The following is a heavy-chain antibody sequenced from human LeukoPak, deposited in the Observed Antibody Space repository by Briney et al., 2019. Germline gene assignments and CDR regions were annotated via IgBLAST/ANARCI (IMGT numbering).Heavy chain of an antibody. CDR1: GFTVSSNY. J-gene: IGHJ4*02. CDR2: IYSGDRT. CDR3: ARDGEYSYGYGFDY. Sequence: GGSLRLSCAASGFTVSSNYMSWVRQAPGKGLEWVSVIYSGDRTYYADSVKGRFTISRDTSKNTVYLQMNSLRPEETAVYYCARDGEYSYGYGFDYRGQGTLVTVSS. D-gene: IGHD5-18*01. V-gene: IGHV3-66*01.